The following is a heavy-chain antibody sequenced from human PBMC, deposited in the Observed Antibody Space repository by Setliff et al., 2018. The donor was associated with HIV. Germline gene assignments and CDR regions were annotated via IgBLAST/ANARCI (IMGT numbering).Heavy chain of an antibody. Sequence: SETLSLTCTVSGGSITGYYWSWIRQPPGKGLEWIGWIYYSGNTRYNPSLKSRVTVSADTSKNQFSLKLTSVTAADTAVYYCARDRENYYDSTGAFDIWGQGTMVTV. J-gene: IGHJ3*02. CDR3: ARDRENYYDSTGAFDI. CDR1: GGSITGYY. D-gene: IGHD3-22*01. CDR2: IYYSGNT. V-gene: IGHV4-59*12.